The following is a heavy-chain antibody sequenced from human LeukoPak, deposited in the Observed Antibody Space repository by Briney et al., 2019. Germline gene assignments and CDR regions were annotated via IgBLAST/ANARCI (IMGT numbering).Heavy chain of an antibody. CDR1: GFTFSSNS. D-gene: IGHD5-18*01. J-gene: IGHJ4*02. CDR2: ISSSSSYI. V-gene: IGHV3-21*01. CDR3: ARGGGYSYGKIDY. Sequence: PGGSLRLSCAASGFTFSSNSMNWVRQAPGKGLEWVSSISSSSSYIYYADSVKGRFTISRDNAKNSLYLQMNSLRAEDTAVYYCARGGGYSYGKIDYWGQGTLVTVSS.